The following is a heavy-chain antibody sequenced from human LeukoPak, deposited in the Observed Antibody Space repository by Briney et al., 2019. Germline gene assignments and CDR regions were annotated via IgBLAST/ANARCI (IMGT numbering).Heavy chain of an antibody. CDR2: IIPILGIA. CDR3: ARGGIAVAGSFFDY. V-gene: IGHV1-69*04. J-gene: IGHJ4*02. Sequence: ASVKVSCEASGGTFSSYAISWVRQAPGQGLEWMGRIIPILGIANYAQKFQGRVTITADKSTSTAYMELSSLRSKDTAVYYCARGGIAVAGSFFDYWGQGTLVTVSS. D-gene: IGHD6-19*01. CDR1: GGTFSSYA.